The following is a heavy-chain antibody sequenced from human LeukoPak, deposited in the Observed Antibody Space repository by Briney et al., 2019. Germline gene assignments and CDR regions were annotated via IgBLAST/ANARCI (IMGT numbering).Heavy chain of an antibody. J-gene: IGHJ4*02. CDR3: AKNHMVRGAIDY. Sequence: GGSLRLSCAASGFTFSSYAMSWVRQAPGKGLEWVSAISGSGGSTYYAHSVKGRFTISRDNSKNTLYLQMNSLRAEDTAVYYCAKNHMVRGAIDYWGQGTLVTVSS. CDR2: ISGSGGST. CDR1: GFTFSSYA. V-gene: IGHV3-23*01. D-gene: IGHD3-10*01.